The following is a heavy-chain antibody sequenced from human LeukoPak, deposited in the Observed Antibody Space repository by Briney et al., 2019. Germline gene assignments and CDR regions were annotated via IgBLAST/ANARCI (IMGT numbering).Heavy chain of an antibody. J-gene: IGHJ4*02. V-gene: IGHV4-34*01. CDR1: GGSFSGDY. Sequence: SETLSLTCAVYGGSFSGDYWRWLRQPPGKGLEWLGEINHSGRNIFNPSRKSRVTILVGTSKNQFALKTKSVTAAGTAVYYCGRSDAHDYWDQGTLVTV. D-gene: IGHD2-2*01. CDR2: INHSGRN. CDR3: GRSDAHDY.